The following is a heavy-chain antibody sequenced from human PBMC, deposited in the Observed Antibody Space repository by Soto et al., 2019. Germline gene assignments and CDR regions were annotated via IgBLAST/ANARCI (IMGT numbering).Heavy chain of an antibody. CDR3: AKEWVGPSRYFDWLSPSSPFDP. CDR1: GFNFSSYA. D-gene: IGHD3-9*01. Sequence: GGSLRLSCAASGFNFSSYAMSWVRQATGKGLEWVSAISGSGGSTYYADSVKGRFTISRDNSKNTLYLQMNSLRAEDTAVYYCAKEWVGPSRYFDWLSPSSPFDPWGQGTLVTVSS. J-gene: IGHJ5*02. V-gene: IGHV3-23*01. CDR2: ISGSGGST.